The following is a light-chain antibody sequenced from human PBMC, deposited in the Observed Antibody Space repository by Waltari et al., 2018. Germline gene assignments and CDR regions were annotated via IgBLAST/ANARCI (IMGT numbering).Light chain of an antibody. CDR3: QQSYTAPFT. CDR1: RDISGY. V-gene: IGKV1-39*01. Sequence: DIQMTQSPSSLSASAGDRITITCRASRDISGYLDWYQQKPGKPPKLLICAASTLQSGVSSRFSGRGSGSDFTLTISSLQPEDFATYYCQQSYTAPFTFGPGTQVDI. CDR2: AAS. J-gene: IGKJ3*01.